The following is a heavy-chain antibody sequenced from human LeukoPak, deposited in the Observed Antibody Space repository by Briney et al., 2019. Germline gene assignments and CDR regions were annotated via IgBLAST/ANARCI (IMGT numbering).Heavy chain of an antibody. Sequence: ASQTLSLTCTVSGGSISSGGHYWNWIRQHPGEGLEWIGYIYYSGSTYYNPSLKSRVTISVDTSKNQFSLKLSSVTAADTAVYYCAGLVGRYSSGLYYYYFDYWGQGTLVTASS. D-gene: IGHD3-22*01. CDR1: GGSISSGGHY. J-gene: IGHJ4*02. CDR2: IYYSGST. CDR3: AGLVGRYSSGLYYYYFDY. V-gene: IGHV4-31*03.